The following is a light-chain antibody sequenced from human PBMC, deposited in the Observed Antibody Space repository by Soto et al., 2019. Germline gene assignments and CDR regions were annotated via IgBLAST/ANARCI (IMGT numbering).Light chain of an antibody. V-gene: IGLV2-14*03. CDR2: DVS. CDR3: SPYTSISTYV. Sequence: SVRTQPASVSGSPGQSITISCTWTSSDVGGYDFVSWYQHHPGKAPRLMIYDVSHRPSGVSDRFSASKSGNTASLTISGLLAEDEADYYCSPYTSISTYVFGTGTKVTVL. CDR1: SSDVGGYDF. J-gene: IGLJ1*01.